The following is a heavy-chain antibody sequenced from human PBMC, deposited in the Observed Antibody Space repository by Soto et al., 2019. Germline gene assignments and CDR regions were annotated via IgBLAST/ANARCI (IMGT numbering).Heavy chain of an antibody. CDR2: IYYSGST. CDR3: ARVPDTYYHYGMXV. Sequence: PSETLSLTCTVSGGSISSYYWSWIRQPPGKGLEWIGYIYYSGSTNYNPSLKSRVTISVDTSKNQFSLKLSSVTAADTAVYYCARVPDTYYHYGMXVWGQGTTVTVSS. CDR1: GGSISSYY. J-gene: IGHJ6*02. V-gene: IGHV4-59*01.